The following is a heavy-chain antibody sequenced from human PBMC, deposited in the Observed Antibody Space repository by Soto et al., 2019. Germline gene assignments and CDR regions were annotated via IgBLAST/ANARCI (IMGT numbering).Heavy chain of an antibody. V-gene: IGHV1-2*04. CDR1: GYTFTGYY. CDR3: ARDRTIFGAYYYYGMDV. Sequence: ASVKVSCKASGYTFTGYYMHWVRQAPGQGLEWMGWINPNSGGTNYAQKFQGWVTMTRDTSISTAYMELSRLRSDDTAVYYCARDRTIFGAYYYYGMDVWGQGTTVTVSS. J-gene: IGHJ6*02. CDR2: INPNSGGT. D-gene: IGHD3-3*01.